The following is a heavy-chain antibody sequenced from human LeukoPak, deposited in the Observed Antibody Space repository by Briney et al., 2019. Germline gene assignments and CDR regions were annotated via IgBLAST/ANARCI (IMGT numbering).Heavy chain of an antibody. D-gene: IGHD3-3*01. J-gene: IGHJ5*02. V-gene: IGHV4-34*01. CDR1: GGSFSGYY. CDR3: ARNIRDSWSGLGWFDP. CDR2: INHSGST. Sequence: SETLSLTCAVYGGSFSGYYWSWIRQPPGKGLEWIGEINHSGSTNYNPSLKSRVTISVDTSKNQFSLKLSSVTAADTAVYYCARNIRDSWSGLGWFDPWGQGTLVTVSS.